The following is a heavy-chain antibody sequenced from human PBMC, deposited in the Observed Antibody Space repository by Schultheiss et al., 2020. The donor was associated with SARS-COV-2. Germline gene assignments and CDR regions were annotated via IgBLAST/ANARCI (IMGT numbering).Heavy chain of an antibody. J-gene: IGHJ5*02. CDR1: GFTFSNYW. Sequence: AGSLRLSCAASGFTFSNYWMSWVRQAPEKGLEWVANIKQDGSEKYYVDSLKGRFTISRDNAKNSLYLQMNSLRAEDTAVYYCARQYYDFWSDYLEKNTPVSGMFDPWGQGTLVTVSS. V-gene: IGHV3-7*03. CDR2: IKQDGSEK. D-gene: IGHD3-3*01. CDR3: ARQYYDFWSDYLEKNTPVSGMFDP.